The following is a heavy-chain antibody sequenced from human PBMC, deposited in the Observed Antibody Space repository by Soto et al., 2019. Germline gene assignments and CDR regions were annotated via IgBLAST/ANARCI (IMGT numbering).Heavy chain of an antibody. CDR2: INHSGST. V-gene: IGHV4-34*01. D-gene: IGHD5-12*01. CDR1: GGSFSGYY. J-gene: IGHJ4*02. CDR3: ARTVEMATYDY. Sequence: QVQLQQWGAGLLKPSETLSLTCAVYGGSFSGYYWSWIRQPPGKGLEWIGEINHSGSTNYNPSLKSRVTISVDPSKNQFSLKLSSMTAADTAVYYCARTVEMATYDYWGQGTLVTVSS.